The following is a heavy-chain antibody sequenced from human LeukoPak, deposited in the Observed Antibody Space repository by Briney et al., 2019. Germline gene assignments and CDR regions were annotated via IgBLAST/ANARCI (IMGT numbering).Heavy chain of an antibody. D-gene: IGHD5-18*01. Sequence: PGGSLRLSCAASGFTFSNYWMSWVRQAPGKGLEWVANIKQDGSEKYYVDSVKGRFTISRDNAKNSLYLQMNSLRAEDTAVYYCARVIQNSGYIYYYYYMDVWGKGTTVTISS. CDR1: GFTFSNYW. J-gene: IGHJ6*03. CDR2: IKQDGSEK. V-gene: IGHV3-7*01. CDR3: ARVIQNSGYIYYYYYMDV.